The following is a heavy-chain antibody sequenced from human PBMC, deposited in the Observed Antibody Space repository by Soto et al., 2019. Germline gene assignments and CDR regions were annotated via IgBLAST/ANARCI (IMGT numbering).Heavy chain of an antibody. J-gene: IGHJ6*02. V-gene: IGHV1-8*02. Sequence: ASVKVSCKASGGSFSSFGFSWVRQATGQGLEWMGWMNPNSGNTGYAQKFQGRVTMTRNTSISTAYMELSSLRSEDTAVYYCAREYSNYVSGMDVWGQGTTVTVSS. CDR3: AREYSNYVSGMDV. D-gene: IGHD4-4*01. CDR2: MNPNSGNT. CDR1: GGSFSSFG.